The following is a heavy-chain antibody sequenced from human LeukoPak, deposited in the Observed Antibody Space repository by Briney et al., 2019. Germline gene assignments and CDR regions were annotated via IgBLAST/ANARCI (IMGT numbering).Heavy chain of an antibody. CDR2: LYSGGST. Sequence: SGGSLRLSCAASGVTVSSNYMNWVRQAPGKGLEWVSVLYSGGSTYYADSVKGRFSISRDNSKNTLYLQMNSLRAEDTAVYYCAKSGSGGSDFWSGFYFWGQGTLVTVSS. V-gene: IGHV3-53*01. CDR1: GVTVSSNY. J-gene: IGHJ4*02. CDR3: AKSGSGGSDFWSGFYF. D-gene: IGHD3-3*01.